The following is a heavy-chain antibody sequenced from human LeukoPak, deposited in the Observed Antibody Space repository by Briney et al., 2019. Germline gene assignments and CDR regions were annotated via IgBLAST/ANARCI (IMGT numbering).Heavy chain of an antibody. J-gene: IGHJ4*02. Sequence: GGSLRLSCAASGFTFSSYSMNWVRQSPGKGLEWLSFITSSGRTIYYTDSVRGRFTVSRDNGKNSLYLQMNSLRAEDSAVYYCARDVGVYGDYAILGYWGQGTLVTVCS. D-gene: IGHD4-17*01. CDR3: ARDVGVYGDYAILGY. CDR1: GFTFSSYS. CDR2: ITSSGRTI. V-gene: IGHV3-48*01.